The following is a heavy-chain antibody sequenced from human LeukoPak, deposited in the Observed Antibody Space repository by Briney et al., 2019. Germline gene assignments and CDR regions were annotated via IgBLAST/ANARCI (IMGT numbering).Heavy chain of an antibody. Sequence: PGGSLRLSCAASGFTFSSYWMSWVRQAPGKGPEWVANIKQDGSEKYYVDSVKGRFTISRDNAKNSLYLQMNSLRAEDTAVYYCARDPGELPFDYWGQGTLVTVSS. D-gene: IGHD1-26*01. V-gene: IGHV3-7*01. J-gene: IGHJ4*02. CDR3: ARDPGELPFDY. CDR1: GFTFSSYW. CDR2: IKQDGSEK.